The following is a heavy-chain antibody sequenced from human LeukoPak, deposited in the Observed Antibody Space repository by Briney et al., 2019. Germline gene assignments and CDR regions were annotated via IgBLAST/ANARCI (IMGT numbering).Heavy chain of an antibody. D-gene: IGHD3-9*01. CDR2: INPNSGGT. J-gene: IGHJ3*02. CDR1: GYTFTGYY. CDR3: ARDRYYNILTGFRRSDGFDI. V-gene: IGHV1-2*02. Sequence: ASVKVSCKASGYTFTGYYMHWVRQAPGQGLEWMGWINPNSGGTNYAQKFQGRVTMTTDTSTSTVYMELRSLRSDDTAVYYCARDRYYNILTGFRRSDGFDIWGQGTMVTVSS.